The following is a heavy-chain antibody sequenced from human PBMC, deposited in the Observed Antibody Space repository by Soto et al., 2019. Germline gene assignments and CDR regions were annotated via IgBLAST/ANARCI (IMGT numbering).Heavy chain of an antibody. D-gene: IGHD4-17*01. Sequence: GASVKVSCKASGGTFSIYASSWVRQATGQGLEWMGGIIPIFGTANYAQKFQGRVTITADESTSTAYMELSSLRSEDTAVYYCARGGHDYAIDYWGQGTLVTVSS. J-gene: IGHJ4*02. V-gene: IGHV1-69*13. CDR1: GGTFSIYA. CDR2: IIPIFGTA. CDR3: ARGGHDYAIDY.